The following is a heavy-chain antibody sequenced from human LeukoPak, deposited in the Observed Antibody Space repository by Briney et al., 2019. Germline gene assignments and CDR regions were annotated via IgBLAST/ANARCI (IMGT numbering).Heavy chain of an antibody. Sequence: PGGSLRLSCAASGFTFSSYSINWVRQAPGKGLEWVSYIRSDTSTKYYADSVKGRFTISRDNAKNSMYLQMNSLRAEDTAVYYCTRDSGYEFDYWGQGTLVTVSS. CDR3: TRDSGYEFDY. CDR1: GFTFSSYS. V-gene: IGHV3-48*04. D-gene: IGHD5-12*01. CDR2: IRSDTSTK. J-gene: IGHJ4*02.